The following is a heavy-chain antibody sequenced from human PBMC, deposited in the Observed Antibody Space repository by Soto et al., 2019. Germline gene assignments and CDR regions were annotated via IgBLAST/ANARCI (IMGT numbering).Heavy chain of an antibody. CDR2: INPNSGGT. CDR1: GYTFTGYY. CDR3: ARGGHYDYVWGSYRPSDFDY. J-gene: IGHJ4*02. V-gene: IGHV1-2*04. D-gene: IGHD3-16*02. Sequence: QVQLVQSGAEVKKPGASVKVSCKASGYTFTGYYMHWVRQAPGQGLEWMGWINPNSGGTNYAQKFKGWVTMTRDTSISTAYMELSRLRSDDTAVYYCARGGHYDYVWGSYRPSDFDYWGQGTLVTVSS.